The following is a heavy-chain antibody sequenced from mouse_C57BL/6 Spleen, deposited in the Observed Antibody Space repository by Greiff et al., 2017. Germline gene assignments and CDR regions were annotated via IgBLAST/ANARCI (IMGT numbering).Heavy chain of an antibody. Sequence: QVQLKQPGAELVKPGASVKLSCKASGYTFTSYWMQWVKQRPGQGLEWIGMIHPNSGSTNYNEKFKSKATLTVDKSSSTAYMQLSSLTSEDSAVYYCARSRGNYEGAMDYWGQGTSGTVSS. CDR3: ARSRGNYEGAMDY. CDR1: GYTFTSYW. J-gene: IGHJ4*01. D-gene: IGHD2-1*01. CDR2: IHPNSGST. V-gene: IGHV1-64*01.